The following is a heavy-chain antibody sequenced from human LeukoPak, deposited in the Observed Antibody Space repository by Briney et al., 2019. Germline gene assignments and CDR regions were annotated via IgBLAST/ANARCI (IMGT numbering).Heavy chain of an antibody. Sequence: GGSLRLSCAASGFTFSSYSMNWVRQAPGKGLEWVSSISSSSSYIYYADSVKGRFTISRDNAKNSLYLQMNSLRAEDTAVYYCARDLRYYDFWSGYSSNYYYYGMDVWGQGTTVTVSS. CDR3: ARDLRYYDFWSGYSSNYYYYGMDV. V-gene: IGHV3-21*01. D-gene: IGHD3-3*01. CDR1: GFTFSSYS. J-gene: IGHJ6*02. CDR2: ISSSSSYI.